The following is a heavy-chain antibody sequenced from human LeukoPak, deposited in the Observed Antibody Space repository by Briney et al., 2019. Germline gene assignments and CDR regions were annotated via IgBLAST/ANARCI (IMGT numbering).Heavy chain of an antibody. CDR3: ATEGYTGSYPDY. Sequence: GGSLRLSCAASGFTFSSYWMHWVRQAPGKGLVWVSRINTDGSSTNYADSVKGRFTISRDNAKNTLYLQMSSLRAEDTAVYYCATEGYTGSYPDYWGQGTLVTVSS. J-gene: IGHJ4*02. CDR1: GFTFSSYW. D-gene: IGHD1-26*01. CDR2: INTDGSST. V-gene: IGHV3-74*01.